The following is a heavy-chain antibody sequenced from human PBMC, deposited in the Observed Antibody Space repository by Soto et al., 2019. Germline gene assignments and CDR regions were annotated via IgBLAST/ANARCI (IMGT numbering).Heavy chain of an antibody. Sequence: GGSLRLSCAASGFTFSSYALGWVRQAPGKGLECISTISGGGGNTYYADSVKGRFTISRDNAKNSLYLQMNSLRAEDTAVYYCARDALVNFFDYWGQGTLVTVSS. V-gene: IGHV3-23*01. CDR1: GFTFSSYA. J-gene: IGHJ4*02. CDR2: ISGGGGNT. CDR3: ARDALVNFFDY. D-gene: IGHD3-9*01.